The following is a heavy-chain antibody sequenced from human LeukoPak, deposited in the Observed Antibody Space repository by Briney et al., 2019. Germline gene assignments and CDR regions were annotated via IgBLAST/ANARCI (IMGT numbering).Heavy chain of an antibody. CDR1: GGSISSGGYY. CDR2: IYYSGST. D-gene: IGHD5-12*01. J-gene: IGHJ5*02. CDR3: ARVRGYSGYESVRFDP. Sequence: SETLSLTCTVSGGSISSGGYYWSWSRQHPGKGLEWIGYIYYSGSTYYNPSLKSRVTISVDTSKNQFSLKLSSVTAADTAVYYCARVRGYSGYESVRFDPWGQGTLVTVSS. V-gene: IGHV4-31*03.